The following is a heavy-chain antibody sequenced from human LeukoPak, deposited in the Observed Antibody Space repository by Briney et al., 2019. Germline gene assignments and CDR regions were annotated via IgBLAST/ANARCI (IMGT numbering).Heavy chain of an antibody. CDR3: ARGYALYSGRYIDFDY. Sequence: ASVKVSCKASGYTFTGHYMRWVRQAPGQGLEWMGWINPNNGGTNYAQKFQGRVTMTRDTSISTAYMELSRLRSDDTAVYYCARGYALYSGRYIDFDYWGQGTLVTVSS. CDR2: INPNNGGT. J-gene: IGHJ4*02. V-gene: IGHV1-2*02. CDR1: GYTFTGHY. D-gene: IGHD1-26*01.